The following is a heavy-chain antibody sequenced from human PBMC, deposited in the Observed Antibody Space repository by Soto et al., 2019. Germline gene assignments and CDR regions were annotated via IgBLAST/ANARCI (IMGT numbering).Heavy chain of an antibody. V-gene: IGHV3-30-3*01. J-gene: IGHJ2*01. CDR3: ARATVVPAAIPQELRNWYFDL. CDR1: GFTVSTYT. Sequence: PGGSLRLSCAASGFTVSTYTMHWVRQAPGKGLEWVAVILYDGSNKHHADSVKGRFTISRDNSKNTVYLQMHSLRIKDTAVYYCARATVVPAAIPQELRNWYFDLWGRGTLVTV. D-gene: IGHD2-2*02. CDR2: ILYDGSNK.